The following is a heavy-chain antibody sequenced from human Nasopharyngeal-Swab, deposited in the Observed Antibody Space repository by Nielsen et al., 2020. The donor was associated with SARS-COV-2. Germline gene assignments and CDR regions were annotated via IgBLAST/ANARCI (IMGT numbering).Heavy chain of an antibody. CDR1: GFTFSSSW. J-gene: IGHJ3*02. CDR2: LNGDATTV. D-gene: IGHD3-22*01. Sequence: GGSLRLSCAGSGFTFSSSWLHWVRQAPGEGLVWVARLNGDATTVDYADSVKGRFTISRDNAKNTLYLQMNGLRDEDTAIYYCVSGYYDSSGYYYVEDDAFDIWGQGTMVTVSS. CDR3: VSGYYDSSGYYYVEDDAFDI. V-gene: IGHV3-74*01.